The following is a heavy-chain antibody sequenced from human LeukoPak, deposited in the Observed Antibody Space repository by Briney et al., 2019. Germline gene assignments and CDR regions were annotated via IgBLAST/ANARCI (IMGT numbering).Heavy chain of an antibody. CDR2: INSDESIT. CDR3: ARGLVPGFLDY. V-gene: IGHV3-74*01. D-gene: IGHD4-11*01. Sequence: GGSLRLSCAASGFTFSSSGMYWVRQAPGKGLVWVSRINSDESITTYADSVKGRFTISRDNAKNTLYLQMNSLRVEDTAVYYCARGLVPGFLDYWGQGTPVTVSS. CDR1: GFTFSSSG. J-gene: IGHJ4*02.